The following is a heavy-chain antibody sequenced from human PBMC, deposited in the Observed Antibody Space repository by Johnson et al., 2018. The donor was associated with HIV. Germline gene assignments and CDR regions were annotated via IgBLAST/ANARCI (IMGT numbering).Heavy chain of an antibody. D-gene: IGHD5-18*01. CDR3: ARLPSGYSRDDLDI. Sequence: QVQLVESGGGVVQPGRSLRLSCAASGFTFSSYAMHWVRQAPGKGLEWVAVISYDGSEKYFADSVKGRFTISRDSSKNTLYLQMNSLRAEDTAVYYCARLPSGYSRDDLDIWGQGTMVTVSS. CDR1: GFTFSSYA. V-gene: IGHV3-30*04. J-gene: IGHJ3*02. CDR2: ISYDGSEK.